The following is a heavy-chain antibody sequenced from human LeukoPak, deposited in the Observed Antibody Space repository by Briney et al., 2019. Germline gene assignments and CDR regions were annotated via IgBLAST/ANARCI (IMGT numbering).Heavy chain of an antibody. J-gene: IGHJ5*02. CDR2: IIPIFGTA. V-gene: IGHV1-69*06. D-gene: IGHD6-19*01. CDR1: GYTFTSYG. CDR3: ARVRSGWYDWFDP. Sequence: SVKVSCKASGYTFTSYGISWVRQAPGQGLEWMGGIIPIFGTANYAQKFQGRVTITADKSTSTAYMELSSLRSEDTAVYYCARVRSGWYDWFDPWGQGTLVTVSS.